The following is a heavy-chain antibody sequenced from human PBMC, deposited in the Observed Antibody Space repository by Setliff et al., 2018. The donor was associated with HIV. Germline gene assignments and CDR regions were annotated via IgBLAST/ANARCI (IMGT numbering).Heavy chain of an antibody. CDR3: AREHSTTWPYFDF. J-gene: IGHJ4*02. V-gene: IGHV1-18*01. CDR1: GYTFSDYD. Sequence: GASVKVSCKASGYTFSDYDVXXVRQAPGQGLEWMGRISGYSGHTSYAQKIQGRVTMTTDTSTSTAYMELRSMRSDDTAVYFCAREHSTTWPYFDFWGQGTLVTVSS. CDR2: ISGYSGHT. D-gene: IGHD6-13*01.